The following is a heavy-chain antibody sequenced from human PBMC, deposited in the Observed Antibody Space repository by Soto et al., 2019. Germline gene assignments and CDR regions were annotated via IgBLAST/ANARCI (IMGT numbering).Heavy chain of an antibody. D-gene: IGHD2-15*01. Sequence: GESLKISCQGSGYSFTSYWISWVRQMPGKGLEWMGRIDPSDSYTNYSPSFQGHVTISADKSISTAYLQWSSLKASDTAMYYCARLGYCSGGSCTYAFDIWGQGTMVTVSS. CDR2: IDPSDSYT. CDR1: GYSFTSYW. CDR3: ARLGYCSGGSCTYAFDI. V-gene: IGHV5-10-1*01. J-gene: IGHJ3*02.